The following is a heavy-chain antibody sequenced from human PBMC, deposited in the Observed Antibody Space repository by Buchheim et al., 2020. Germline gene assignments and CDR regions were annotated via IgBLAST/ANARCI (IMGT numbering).Heavy chain of an antibody. CDR3: TKRDNGYYFDY. Sequence: EVQLLESGGGLVQPGGSLRLSCAASGFTFSSFGMSWVRQAPGEGLEWVSTITPNGDTTYYADSVKGPFTLSRDNSRNTLFLQMNSLKAEDTAVYYCTKRDNGYYFDYWGQGTL. V-gene: IGHV3-23*01. D-gene: IGHD1-14*01. CDR1: GFTFSSFG. J-gene: IGHJ4*02. CDR2: ITPNGDTT.